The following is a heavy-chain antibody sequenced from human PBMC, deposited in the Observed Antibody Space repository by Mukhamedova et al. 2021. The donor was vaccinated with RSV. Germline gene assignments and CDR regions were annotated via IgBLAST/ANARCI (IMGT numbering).Heavy chain of an antibody. CDR3: ASRITGCCYFDR. CDR1: DASISGYY. CDR2: IYSSGST. V-gene: IGHV4-59*08. J-gene: IGHJ2*01. D-gene: IGHD1-20*01. Sequence: DASISGYYWNWIRQPPGKGLEWIGYIYSSGSTNYNPSLKSRATISADTAKRQFSLKLSSVTAADTAVYFCASRITGCCYFDRWGR.